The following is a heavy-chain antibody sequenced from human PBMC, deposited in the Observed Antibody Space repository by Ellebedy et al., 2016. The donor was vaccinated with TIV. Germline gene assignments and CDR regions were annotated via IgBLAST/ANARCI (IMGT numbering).Heavy chain of an antibody. CDR2: MNPNSGNT. J-gene: IGHJ4*02. Sequence: ASVKVSCKASGYTFTSYDINWVRQATGQGLEWMGWMNPNSGNTGYAQKFQGRVTITRNTSISTAYMELSSLRSEDTAVYYCARARRGYSYGYEMRGIVDYWGQGTLVTVSS. V-gene: IGHV1-8*03. CDR3: ARARRGYSYGYEMRGIVDY. D-gene: IGHD5-18*01. CDR1: GYTFTSYD.